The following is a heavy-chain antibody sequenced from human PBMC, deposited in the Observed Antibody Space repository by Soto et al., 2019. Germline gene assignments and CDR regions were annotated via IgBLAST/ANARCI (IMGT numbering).Heavy chain of an antibody. CDR1: GGSISSYY. Sequence: SETLSLTCTVSGGSISSYYWSWIRQPPGKGLEWIGYIYYSGSTNYNPSLKSRVTISVDTSKNQFSLKLSSVTAADTAVYYCARDTRHDFWSGYYGWFDTWGQGTLVTVS. CDR3: ARDTRHDFWSGYYGWFDT. CDR2: IYYSGST. D-gene: IGHD3-3*01. J-gene: IGHJ5*02. V-gene: IGHV4-59*01.